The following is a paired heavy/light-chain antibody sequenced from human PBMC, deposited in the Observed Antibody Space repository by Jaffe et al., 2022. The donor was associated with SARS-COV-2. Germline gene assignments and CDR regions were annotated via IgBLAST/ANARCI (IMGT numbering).Heavy chain of an antibody. V-gene: IGHV3-74*01. J-gene: IGHJ1*01. Sequence: EVQLVESGGGLVQRGGSLRLSCAASGFTFSNSWMHWVRQTPEKGLVWVSHINGDGSGTTYADSVKGRFTISRDNAKNTLSLQMNSLRAEDTAVYYCARSFEHWGQGTLVTVSS. CDR2: INGDGSGT. CDR1: GFTFSNSW. CDR3: ARSFEH.
Light chain of an antibody. Sequence: DVVMTQSPLSLPVTLGQPASISCRSSQSLVHSDGNTYLYWFQQRPGQSPRRLIYKVSNRDSGVPDRFSGSGSGTDFTLKISRVEAEDVGVYYCMQGTYWPPWTFGQGTKVEIK. V-gene: IGKV2-30*02. CDR3: MQGTYWPPWT. CDR2: KVS. CDR1: QSLVHSDGNTY. J-gene: IGKJ1*01.